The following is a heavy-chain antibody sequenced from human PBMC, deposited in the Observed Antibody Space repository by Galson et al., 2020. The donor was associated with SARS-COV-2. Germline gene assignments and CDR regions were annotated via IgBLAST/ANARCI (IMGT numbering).Heavy chain of an antibody. Sequence: GGSLRLSCAASGFTFSSYWMHWVRQAPGKGLVWVSRINSDGSSTSYADSVKGRFTISRDNAKNTLYLQMNSLRAEDTAVYYCARGYDFWSGYYTGLASFDYWGQGTLVTVSS. CDR2: INSDGSST. CDR1: GFTFSSYW. J-gene: IGHJ4*02. D-gene: IGHD3-3*01. V-gene: IGHV3-74*01. CDR3: ARGYDFWSGYYTGLASFDY.